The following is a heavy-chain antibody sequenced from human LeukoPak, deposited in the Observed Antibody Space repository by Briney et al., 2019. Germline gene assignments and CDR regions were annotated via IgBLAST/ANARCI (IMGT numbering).Heavy chain of an antibody. CDR2: IYVGGST. Sequence: SETLSLTCAVYGGSFSGYYWSWIRQPAGNGLEWIGRIYVGGSTKYNPSLESRVTMSVDTSKNQFSLKLTSVTAADTAVYYCAREGPYYFDYWGQGTLVTVSS. V-gene: IGHV4-4*07. CDR3: AREGPYYFDY. J-gene: IGHJ4*02. CDR1: GGSFSGYY.